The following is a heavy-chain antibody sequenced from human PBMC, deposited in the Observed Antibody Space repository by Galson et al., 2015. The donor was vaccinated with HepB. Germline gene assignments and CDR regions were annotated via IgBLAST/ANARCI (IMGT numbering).Heavy chain of an antibody. CDR3: ARDARGYSYGYREFDY. V-gene: IGHV3-21*01. CDR1: GFTFSSYS. Sequence: SLRLSCAASGFTFSSYSMNWVRQAPGKGLEWVSSISSSSSYIYYADSVKGRFTISRDNAKNSLYLQMNSLRAEDTAVYYCARDARGYSYGYREFDYWGQGTLVTVSS. CDR2: ISSSSSYI. J-gene: IGHJ4*02. D-gene: IGHD5-18*01.